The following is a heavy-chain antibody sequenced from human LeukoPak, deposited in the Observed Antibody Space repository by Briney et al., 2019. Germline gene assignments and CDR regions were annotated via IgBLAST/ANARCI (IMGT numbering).Heavy chain of an antibody. Sequence: PSETLSLTCTVSGGSISSYYWSWIRQPPGKGLEWIGYIYYSGSTNYNPSLKSRVTISVETSKNEFSLKLRSVTAADTAVYYCARVTWYRVEDYFDYWGQGTLVTVSS. J-gene: IGHJ4*02. CDR1: GGSISSYY. D-gene: IGHD1-26*01. CDR2: IYYSGST. V-gene: IGHV4-59*01. CDR3: ARVTWYRVEDYFDY.